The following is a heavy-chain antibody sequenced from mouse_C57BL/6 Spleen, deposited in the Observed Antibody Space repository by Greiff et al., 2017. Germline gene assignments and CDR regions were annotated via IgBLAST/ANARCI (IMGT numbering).Heavy chain of an antibody. Sequence: EVKLMESGPELVKPGASVKISCKASGYSFTDYNMNWVKQRNGKSLEWIGVINPNYGTTSYNQKFKGKATLTVDQSSSTAYMQLNSLTSEDSAVYYCARGDYYGSSFYYYAMDYWGQGTSVTVSS. J-gene: IGHJ4*01. CDR3: ARGDYYGSSFYYYAMDY. V-gene: IGHV1-39*01. CDR2: INPNYGTT. CDR1: GYSFTDYN. D-gene: IGHD1-1*01.